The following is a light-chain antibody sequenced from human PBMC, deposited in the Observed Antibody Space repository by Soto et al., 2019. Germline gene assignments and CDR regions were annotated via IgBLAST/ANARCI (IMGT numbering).Light chain of an antibody. V-gene: IGKV1-39*01. J-gene: IGKJ2*01. CDR1: QTISSY. Sequence: DIQMTQSPSSLSASLGDRVTITCRASQTISSYLNWYQQKPGKAPKLLIYAASSLQRGVPSRFSGSGSGTDFTLTISSLQPEDFATYYCQQCYSTPFTFGRGTKLEIK. CDR2: AAS. CDR3: QQCYSTPFT.